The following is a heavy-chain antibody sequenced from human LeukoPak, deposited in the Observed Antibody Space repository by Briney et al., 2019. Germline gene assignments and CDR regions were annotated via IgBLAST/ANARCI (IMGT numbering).Heavy chain of an antibody. D-gene: IGHD5-24*01. J-gene: IGHJ4*02. CDR2: IYHSGST. CDR3: ARDPIRNYYFDY. Sequence: PSQTLSLTCAVSGGSISSGGYSWSWIRQPPGKGLEWIGYIYHSGSTYYNPSLKSRVTISVDTSKNQFSLKLSSVTAADTAVYYCARDPIRNYYFDYWGQGTLVTVSS. CDR1: GGSISSGGYS. V-gene: IGHV4-30-2*05.